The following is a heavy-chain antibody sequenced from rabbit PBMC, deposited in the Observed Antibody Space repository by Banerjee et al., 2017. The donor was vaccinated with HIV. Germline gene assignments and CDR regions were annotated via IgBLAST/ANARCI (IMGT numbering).Heavy chain of an antibody. CDR3: ARDAGSGAYIDGYFNL. V-gene: IGHV1S45*01. CDR2: INTSSGNT. D-gene: IGHD8-1*01. Sequence: QEQLEESGGGLVQPEGSLTLTCKASGFTLSSYWMWRVRQAPGKGLEWIGCINTSSGNTVYATWAKGRFTISKASWTTVTLQMTSLTAADTATYFCARDAGSGAYIDGYFNLWGQGTLVTVS. J-gene: IGHJ4*01. CDR1: GFTLSSYW.